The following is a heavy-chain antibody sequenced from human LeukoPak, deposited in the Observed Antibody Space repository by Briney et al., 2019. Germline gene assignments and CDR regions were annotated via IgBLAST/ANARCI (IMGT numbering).Heavy chain of an antibody. V-gene: IGHV3-23*01. CDR2: IGASGADT. CDR3: ARRPRDTSGYYVGAFHD. J-gene: IGHJ3*01. Sequence: PGGSLRLSCAASGFTFTNYAMTWVRQAPGKGLEWVSVIGASGADTYYSDSVKGRFTVSRDNSQNTLFLHMSSLRAEDTAVYFCARRPRDTSGYYVGAFHDWGQGTTVTVSS. CDR1: GFTFTNYA. D-gene: IGHD3-22*01.